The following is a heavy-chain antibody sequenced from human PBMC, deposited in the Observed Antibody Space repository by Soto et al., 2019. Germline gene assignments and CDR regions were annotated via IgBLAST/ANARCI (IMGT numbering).Heavy chain of an antibody. D-gene: IGHD1-26*01. V-gene: IGHV4-30-4*01. CDR1: GGSISSCDYY. J-gene: IGHJ4*02. CDR3: ARVSRELLSASDY. CDR2: IYYSGST. Sequence: PSETLSLTCTVSGGSISSCDYYWSWIRQPPGKGLEWIGYIYYSGSTYYNPSLKSRVTISVDTSKNQFSLKLSSVTAADTAVYYCARVSRELLSASDYWGQGTLVTVSS.